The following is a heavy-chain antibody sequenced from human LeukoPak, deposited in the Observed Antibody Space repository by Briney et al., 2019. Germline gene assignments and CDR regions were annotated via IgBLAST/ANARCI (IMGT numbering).Heavy chain of an antibody. CDR3: ARGGYYGSGSFPDY. CDR2: ISAYNGDV. J-gene: IGHJ4*02. D-gene: IGHD3-10*01. V-gene: IGHV1-18*01. Sequence: GASVKVSCTASGYSFGSFGINWVRQAPGQGLEWMGWISAYNGDVSYAQKLQGRVTMTTDTSTSTAYMDLRSLRSDDTAVYYCARGGYYGSGSFPDYWGQGTLVTVSS. CDR1: GYSFGSFG.